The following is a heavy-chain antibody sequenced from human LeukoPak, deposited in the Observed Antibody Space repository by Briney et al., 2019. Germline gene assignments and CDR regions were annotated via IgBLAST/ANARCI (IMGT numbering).Heavy chain of an antibody. Sequence: GASVKVSCKASGYTFTGYYMHWVRQAPGQGLEWMGWINPNSGGTNYAQKFQGRVTMTRDTSISTAYMELSRLRSDDTAVYYCARGRRRAARPNYYYMDVWGKGTTVTVSS. CDR1: GYTFTGYY. D-gene: IGHD6-6*01. CDR3: ARGRRRAARPNYYYMDV. J-gene: IGHJ6*03. CDR2: INPNSGGT. V-gene: IGHV1-2*02.